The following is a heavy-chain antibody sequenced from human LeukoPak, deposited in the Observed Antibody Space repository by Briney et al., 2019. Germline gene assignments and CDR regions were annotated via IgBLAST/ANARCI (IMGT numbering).Heavy chain of an antibody. CDR1: GGTFSSYA. V-gene: IGHV1-69*06. CDR3: AGTLAYCTSSVCYFKY. Sequence: ASVKVSCKPSGGTFSSYAISWVRQAPGQGREWRGGIIPIFGTANYAQKFQGRVTITADKSTSTAYMELSSLRSDDTAVYYCAGTLAYCTSSVCYFKYWGQGTLVTVSS. D-gene: IGHD6-19*01. CDR2: IIPIFGTA. J-gene: IGHJ4*02.